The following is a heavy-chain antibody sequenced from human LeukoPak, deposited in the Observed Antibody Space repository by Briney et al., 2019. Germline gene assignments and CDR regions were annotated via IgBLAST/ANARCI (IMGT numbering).Heavy chain of an antibody. Sequence: SETLSLTCTVSGGSISSYYWSWIRQPPGKGLEWIGNIYDRGSTKYNPSLKSRVTTSADTSKNQFPLRLSSVTAADTAVYYCARGRTFDNWGQGTLVTVSS. CDR2: IYDRGST. V-gene: IGHV4-59*01. CDR1: GGSISSYY. CDR3: ARGRTFDN. J-gene: IGHJ4*02.